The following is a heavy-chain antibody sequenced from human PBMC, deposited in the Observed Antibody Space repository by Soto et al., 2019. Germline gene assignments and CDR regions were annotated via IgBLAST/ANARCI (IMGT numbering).Heavy chain of an antibody. CDR3: ASSQGLYYNGWIYYYYGMDV. D-gene: IGHD3-22*01. CDR2: TYYRSKWYN. V-gene: IGHV6-1*01. CDR1: GDSVSSNSAA. J-gene: IGHJ6*02. Sequence: SQTLSLTCAISGDSVSSNSAAWNWIRQSPSRGLEWLGRTYYRSKWYNDYAVSVKSRITINPDTSKNQFSLQLNSVTPEDTAVYYCASSQGLYYNGWIYYYYGMDVWGQGTTVTVS.